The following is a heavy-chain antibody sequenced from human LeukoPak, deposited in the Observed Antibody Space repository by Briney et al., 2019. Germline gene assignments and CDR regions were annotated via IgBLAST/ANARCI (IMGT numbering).Heavy chain of an antibody. Sequence: GASVKVSCKASGYTFTSYAMNWVRQAPGQGLEWMGWINTNTGNPTYAQGFTGRFVFSLDTSVSTAYLQISSLKAEDTAVYYCARDISSSTGTPFDPWGQGTLVTASS. CDR3: ARDISSSTGTPFDP. D-gene: IGHD6-6*01. CDR2: INTNTGNP. V-gene: IGHV7-4-1*02. CDR1: GYTFTSYA. J-gene: IGHJ5*02.